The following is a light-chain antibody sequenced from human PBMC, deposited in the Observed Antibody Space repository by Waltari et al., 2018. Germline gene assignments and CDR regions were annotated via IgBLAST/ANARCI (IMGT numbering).Light chain of an antibody. CDR3: QQYNRWPPIT. J-gene: IGKJ5*01. V-gene: IGKV3-15*01. Sequence: EIVMTQSQATLSVSPGETATLSCRASQSVSSNVAWYQKKPGQAPRLLIYDASTRATSIPAKFRGSGSGTEFTLTISSLQSEDFAVYYCQQYNRWPPITFGHGTRLEIK. CDR1: QSVSSN. CDR2: DAS.